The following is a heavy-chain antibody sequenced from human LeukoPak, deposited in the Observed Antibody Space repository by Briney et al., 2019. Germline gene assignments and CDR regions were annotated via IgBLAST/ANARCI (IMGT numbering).Heavy chain of an antibody. CDR2: IYYSRST. V-gene: IGHV4-31*03. J-gene: IGHJ4*02. CDR3: ARGDSSTFDY. CDR1: GRFISSGGYY. Sequence: SQTVGLTCTVSGRFISSGGYYCRWIRQHPGKVVEWIGYIYYSRSTYYNPSLKSRVTISVDTSKSQCSLKLSSVTAADTAVYYCARGDSSTFDYWGQGTLVTVSS. D-gene: IGHD2-2*01.